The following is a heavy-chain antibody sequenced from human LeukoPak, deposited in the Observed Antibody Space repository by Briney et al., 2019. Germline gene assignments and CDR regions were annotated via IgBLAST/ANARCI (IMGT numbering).Heavy chain of an antibody. CDR1: GFTFSSYG. J-gene: IGHJ4*02. D-gene: IGHD3-3*01. CDR3: AKITIFGVVSSPFDY. V-gene: IGHV3-30*18. Sequence: PGGSLRLSCAASGFTFSSYGMHWVRRAPGKGLEWVAVISYDGSNKYYADSVKGRFTISRDNSKNTLYLQMNSLRAEDTAVYYCAKITIFGVVSSPFDYWGQGTQVTVSS. CDR2: ISYDGSNK.